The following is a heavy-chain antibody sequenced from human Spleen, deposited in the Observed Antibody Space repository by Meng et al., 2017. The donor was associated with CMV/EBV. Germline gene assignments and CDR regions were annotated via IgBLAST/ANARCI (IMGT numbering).Heavy chain of an antibody. CDR2: IIPIFGTA. D-gene: IGHD4/OR15-4a*01. CDR1: GGTFTSYY. V-gene: IGHV1-69*05. J-gene: IGHJ6*02. CDR3: ARDGAKGVYYYYGMDV. Sequence: SVKVSCKASGGTFTSYYMHWVRQAPGQGLEWMGGIIPIFGTANYAQKFQGRVTITTDESTSTAYMELSSLRSEDTAVYYCARDGAKGVYYYYGMDVWGQGTTVTVSS.